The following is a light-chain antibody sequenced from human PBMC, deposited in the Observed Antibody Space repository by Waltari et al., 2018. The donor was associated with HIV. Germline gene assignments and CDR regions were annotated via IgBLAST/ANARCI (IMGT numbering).Light chain of an antibody. CDR1: NSNIGGNS. CDR2: DKD. CDR3: GTWDNRLGSWV. Sequence: QSAMTQPPSVSAAPGQSVVISCSGSNSNIGGNSVSWYQHVPGAAPKLLLYDKDERPSTLRGQFSGSKSGTSATLVISGLQAGDEGAYYCGTWDNRLGSWVFGGGTKLTVL. V-gene: IGLV1-51*01. J-gene: IGLJ3*02.